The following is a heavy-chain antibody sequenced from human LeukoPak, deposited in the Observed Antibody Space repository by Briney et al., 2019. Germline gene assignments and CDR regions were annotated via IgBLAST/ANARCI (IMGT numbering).Heavy chain of an antibody. J-gene: IGHJ6*03. CDR3: AKDRWGGSAYVYYMDV. CDR2: ISGSGGST. CDR1: GFTFSSYG. D-gene: IGHD3-22*01. V-gene: IGHV3-23*01. Sequence: PPGGSLRLSCAASGFTFSSYGMSWVRQAPGKGLEWVSAISGSGGSTYYADSVKGRFTISRDNSKNTLYLQMNSLRAEDTAVYYCAKDRWGGSAYVYYMDVWGKGTTVTVSS.